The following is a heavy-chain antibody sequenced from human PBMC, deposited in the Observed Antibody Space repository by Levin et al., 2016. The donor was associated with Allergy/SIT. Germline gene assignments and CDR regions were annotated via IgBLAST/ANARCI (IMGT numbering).Heavy chain of an antibody. V-gene: IGHV4-59*01. J-gene: IGHJ6*02. CDR3: AREGVAYNLYYYYGLDV. D-gene: IGHD5-24*01. CDR2: IYYSDIT. CDR1: GGSISGYY. Sequence: SETLSLTCTVSGGSISGYYWTWIRQPPGKGLEWIGYIYYSDITNYNPSLKSRVSISLDRSKNQFSLSLRSVTAADTAVYYCAREGVAYNLYYYYGLDVWGQGTTVTVSS.